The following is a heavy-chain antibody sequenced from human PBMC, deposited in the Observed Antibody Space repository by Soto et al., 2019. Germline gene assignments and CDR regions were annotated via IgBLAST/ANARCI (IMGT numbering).Heavy chain of an antibody. V-gene: IGHV3-9*01. Sequence: SLSLSCAASGFQFDDYAMHWVRQGPGKGLEWVSGISWNSGRIGYADSVKGRFIISRDNAKNSLFLQMNSLRADDTALYYCAKATYYCTRDVSLDSSARGWFDTWGPGTLVTVAS. CDR1: GFQFDDYA. CDR2: ISWNSGRI. CDR3: AKATYYCTRDVSLDSSARGWFDT. D-gene: IGHD3-10*01. J-gene: IGHJ5*02.